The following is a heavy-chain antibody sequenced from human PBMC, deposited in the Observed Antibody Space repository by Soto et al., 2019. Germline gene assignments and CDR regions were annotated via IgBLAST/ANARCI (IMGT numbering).Heavy chain of an antibody. CDR1: GYTFTSYG. CDR2: ISAYNGNT. Sequence: QVQLVKSGAEVKTPGASVKVSCKASGYTFTSYGISWVRQAPGQGIEWMGWISAYNGNTNYAQKLQGRVTMTTDTSTSTAYRERRNLRCDDTAVYYCARNAYYYDSSVDLEWGQRTLVTGSS. CDR3: ARNAYYYDSSVDLE. D-gene: IGHD3-22*01. J-gene: IGHJ4*02. V-gene: IGHV1-18*01.